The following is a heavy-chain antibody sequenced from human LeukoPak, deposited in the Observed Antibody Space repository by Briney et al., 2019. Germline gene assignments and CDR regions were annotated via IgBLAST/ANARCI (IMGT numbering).Heavy chain of an antibody. J-gene: IGHJ3*02. CDR3: ARWRITMIVEKEKKNDAFDI. CDR1: GGSISSSSYY. D-gene: IGHD3-22*01. Sequence: PSETLSLTCTVSGGSISSSSYYWGWIRQPPGKGLEWIGSIYYSGSTYYNPSLKSRVTISVDTSKNQFSLKLSSVTAADTAVYYCARWRITMIVEKEKKNDAFDIWGQGTMVTVSS. CDR2: IYYSGST. V-gene: IGHV4-39*07.